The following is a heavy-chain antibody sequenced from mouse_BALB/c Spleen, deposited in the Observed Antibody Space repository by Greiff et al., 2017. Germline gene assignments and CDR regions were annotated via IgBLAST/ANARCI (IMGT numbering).Heavy chain of an antibody. CDR3: ARYGNYEGDY. V-gene: IGHV3-1*02. CDR2: IHYRGST. Sequence: EVQLQQSGPDLVKPSQSLSLTCTVTGYSITSGYSWHWIRQFPGNQLEWMGYIHYRGSTNYNPSLKSRISITRDTAKNQFFLQLNSVTTEDTTTDYCARYGNYEGDYWGQGTSVTVSS. D-gene: IGHD2-1*01. CDR1: GYSITSGYS. J-gene: IGHJ4*01.